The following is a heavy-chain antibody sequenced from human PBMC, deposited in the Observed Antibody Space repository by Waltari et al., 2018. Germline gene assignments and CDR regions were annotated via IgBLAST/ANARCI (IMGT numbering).Heavy chain of an antibody. Sequence: QVQLVQSGAEVKKPGSSVKVSCKASGGTFSSYAISWVRQAPGQGLEWMGGIIPIFGTANYAQKFLGRFTIPADESTSTAYRELSSLRAEDTAVYYCARLRADCSGGSCYSNYYYYGMDVWGQGTTVTVSS. CDR1: GGTFSSYA. V-gene: IGHV1-69*13. CDR3: ARLRADCSGGSCYSNYYYYGMDV. D-gene: IGHD2-15*01. CDR2: IIPIFGTA. J-gene: IGHJ6*02.